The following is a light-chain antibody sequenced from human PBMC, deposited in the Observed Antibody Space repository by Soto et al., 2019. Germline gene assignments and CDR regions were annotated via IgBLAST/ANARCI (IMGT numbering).Light chain of an antibody. CDR3: QQYNNYPYT. V-gene: IGKV1-5*03. CDR2: KAS. Sequence: DIQMTQSPSTLSASVGDRVTITCRASQSISSWLAWYQQKPGKAPKLLIYKASSLESGVPSRFSGSGSGTEFTLTIISLQSDDFATYYCQQYNNYPYTFGQGTKLEIK. J-gene: IGKJ2*01. CDR1: QSISSW.